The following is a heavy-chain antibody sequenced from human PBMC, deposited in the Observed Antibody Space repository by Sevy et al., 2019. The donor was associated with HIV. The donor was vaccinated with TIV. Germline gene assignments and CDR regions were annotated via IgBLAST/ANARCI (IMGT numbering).Heavy chain of an antibody. J-gene: IGHJ4*02. V-gene: IGHV3-21*06. CDR3: ARDRGSGKNVFFDY. D-gene: IGHD3-10*01. CDR1: GFTFSSYS. CDR2: ISGSNSFI. Sequence: GGSLRLSCAASGFTFSSYSLTWVRQAPGKGLEWVSSISGSNSFIYYADSVKGRFTISRDNSKNSVYLQMDSLRTEDTAVYYCARDRGSGKNVFFDYWGQGTLVTVSS.